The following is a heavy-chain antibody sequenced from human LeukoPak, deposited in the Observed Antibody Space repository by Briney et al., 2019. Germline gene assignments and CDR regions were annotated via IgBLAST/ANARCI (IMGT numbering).Heavy chain of an antibody. J-gene: IGHJ5*02. Sequence: PGGSLRLSCATSGFTIGYAMSWVRQAPGKGLEWVSAISGSGGSTYYADSVKGRFTISRDNSKNTLYLQMNSLRAEDTAVYYCAKDPSGEPTNWFDPWGQGTLVTVSS. D-gene: IGHD3-10*01. CDR2: ISGSGGST. CDR1: GFTIGYA. V-gene: IGHV3-23*01. CDR3: AKDPSGEPTNWFDP.